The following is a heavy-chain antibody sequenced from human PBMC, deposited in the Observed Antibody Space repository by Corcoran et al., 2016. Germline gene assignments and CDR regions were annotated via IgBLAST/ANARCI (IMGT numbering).Heavy chain of an antibody. J-gene: IGHJ4*01. V-gene: IGHV6-1*01. CDR3: ATGGGGRQYFDY. CDR1: GDSVSSNSAN. Sequence: QVQLQQSGPGLMKPSQTLSLTCAISGDSVSSNSANWNWSRQAPSRGLEWLGRTYYRSKWNNEYKGSMKSRITSNQDTSKNQSYLQLNGVTHEDTAVYYRATGGGGRQYFDYWGHGILVTVSS. D-gene: IGHD3-10*01. CDR2: TYYRSKWNN.